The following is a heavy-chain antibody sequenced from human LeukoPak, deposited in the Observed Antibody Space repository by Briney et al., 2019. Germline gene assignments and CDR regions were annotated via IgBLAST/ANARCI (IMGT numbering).Heavy chain of an antibody. CDR3: ARDCSNTSCSDDAFDI. Sequence: GGSLRLSCAASGFTFSDYYMSWIRQAPGKGLEWVSYISSSSSYTNYADSVKGRFTISRDNAKNSLYLQMNSLRAEDTAVYYCARDCSNTSCSDDAFDIWGQGTMVTVSS. CDR2: ISSSSSYT. D-gene: IGHD2-2*01. CDR1: GFTFSDYY. V-gene: IGHV3-11*06. J-gene: IGHJ3*02.